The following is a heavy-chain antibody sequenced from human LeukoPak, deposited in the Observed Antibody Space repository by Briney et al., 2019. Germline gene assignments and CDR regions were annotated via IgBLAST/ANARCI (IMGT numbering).Heavy chain of an antibody. D-gene: IGHD3-16*01. Sequence: GGSLRLSCAASGFTFSSYAMSWVRRAPGKGLEWVSAISGSGGSTYYADSVKGRFTISRDNSKNTLHLQMNSLRAEDTAVYYCAKDAYDYVWGSSAFDIWGQGTMVTVSS. CDR3: AKDAYDYVWGSSAFDI. CDR2: ISGSGGST. J-gene: IGHJ3*02. CDR1: GFTFSSYA. V-gene: IGHV3-23*01.